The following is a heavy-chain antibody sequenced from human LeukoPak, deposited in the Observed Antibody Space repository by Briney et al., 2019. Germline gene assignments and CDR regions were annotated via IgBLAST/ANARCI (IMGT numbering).Heavy chain of an antibody. J-gene: IGHJ4*02. CDR2: ISSSGTTI. D-gene: IGHD6-19*01. CDR1: GFTFSDYY. V-gene: IGHV3-11*01. CDR3: AKDLGDGSGWYGVVDY. Sequence: PGGSLRLSCAASGFTFSDYYVSWIRQAPGKGLEWVSCISSSGTTIYYADSAKGRFTISRDNAKNSLYLEMNSLRAEDTAVYYCAKDLGDGSGWYGVVDYWGQGTLVTVSS.